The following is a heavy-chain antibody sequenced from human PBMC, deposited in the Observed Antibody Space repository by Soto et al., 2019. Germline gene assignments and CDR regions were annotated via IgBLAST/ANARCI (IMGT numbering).Heavy chain of an antibody. V-gene: IGHV1-3*01. CDR3: ARTSNKYCSGASCYDYYFDY. CDR2: ISAGNGNT. CDR1: GYTFTSYT. D-gene: IGHD2-2*01. J-gene: IGHJ4*02. Sequence: ASVKVSCKASGYTFTSYTMHWVRQAPGQRLEWMGWISAGNGNTKYSQKFQGRVSITRDTSASTAYMELSSLRSEDTAVYYCARTSNKYCSGASCYDYYFDYWGQGTLVTVSS.